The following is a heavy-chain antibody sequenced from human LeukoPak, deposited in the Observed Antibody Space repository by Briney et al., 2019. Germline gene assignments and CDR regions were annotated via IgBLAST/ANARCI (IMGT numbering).Heavy chain of an antibody. CDR3: ARVLNSLAAAGTFDY. D-gene: IGHD6-13*01. CDR1: GFTFSSYS. V-gene: IGHV3-48*01. J-gene: IGHJ4*02. CDR2: ISSSSSTI. Sequence: PGGSLRLSCAVSGFTFSSYSMNCVRQAPGRGLEWVSYISSSSSTIYYADSVKGRFTISRDNAKNSLYLQMNSLRAEDTAVYYCARVLNSLAAAGTFDYWGQGTLVTVSS.